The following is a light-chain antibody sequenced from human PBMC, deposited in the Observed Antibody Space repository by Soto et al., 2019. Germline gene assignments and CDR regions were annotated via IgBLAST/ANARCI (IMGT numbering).Light chain of an antibody. CDR2: DVS. V-gene: IGLV2-14*01. J-gene: IGLJ1*01. CDR3: SSYTSNNDSYV. CDR1: NSDLGDYDY. Sequence: QSALTQPASVSGSPGQSIAISCTGANSDLGDYDYVSWYQQRPGEAPKLMIYDVSNRPSGVSDRFSGSKSGNTASLTISGLQAEDEADYYCSSYTSNNDSYVYGAGTKLTVL.